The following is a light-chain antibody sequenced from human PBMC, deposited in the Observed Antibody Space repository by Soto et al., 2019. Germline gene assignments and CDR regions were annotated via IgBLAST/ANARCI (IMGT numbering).Light chain of an antibody. Sequence: LPQPPSVTGVQGERVTLSCPGSSSNIGAGYDVHWYQQLPGTAPKLLIYGNSNRPSGVPDRFSGSKSGTSASLAITGLQAEDEAHHYCQSYDRSLRGYVFGTGTKSPS. V-gene: IGLV1-40*01. CDR1: SSNIGAGYD. J-gene: IGLJ1*01. CDR2: GNS. CDR3: QSYDRSLRGYV.